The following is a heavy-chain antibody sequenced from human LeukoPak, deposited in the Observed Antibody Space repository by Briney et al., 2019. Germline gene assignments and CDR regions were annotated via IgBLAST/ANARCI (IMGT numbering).Heavy chain of an antibody. J-gene: IGHJ6*02. V-gene: IGHV1-69*01. Sequence: GSSGKVSCKASGGTFSSYAISWGRQAAGQGLEWRGGSIPIGGTANYAQKFQGRVTITADESTSTAYMELSSLRSEDTAVYYCARGDYGDALYYYYGMDVWGQGPTVTVSS. D-gene: IGHD4-17*01. CDR2: SIPIGGTA. CDR1: GGTFSSYA. CDR3: ARGDYGDALYYYYGMDV.